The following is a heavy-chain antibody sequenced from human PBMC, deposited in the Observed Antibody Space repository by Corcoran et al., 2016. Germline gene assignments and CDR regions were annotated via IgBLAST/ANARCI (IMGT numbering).Heavy chain of an antibody. J-gene: IGHJ6*02. CDR3: ARYLADDYDSSGLIPYGIDV. Sequence: EVQLVESGGGLVKPGGSLRLSCAASGFTFSSYSINWVRQAPGKGLEWVASISISGSYIYYADSVKGRFTISRDNAKNSLYLQMNSLRAEDTAVYYCARYLADDYDSSGLIPYGIDVWGQGTTVTVSS. CDR1: GFTFSSYS. V-gene: IGHV3-21*01. CDR2: ISISGSYI. D-gene: IGHD3-22*01.